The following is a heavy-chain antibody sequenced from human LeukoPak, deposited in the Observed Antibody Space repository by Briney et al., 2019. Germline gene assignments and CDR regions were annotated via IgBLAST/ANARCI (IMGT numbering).Heavy chain of an antibody. Sequence: GGSLRLSCAASGFTFSSYGMHWVRQAPGKGLEWVAVISYDGSNKYYADSVKGRFTISRDNSKNTLYLQMNSLRAEDTAVYYCAKDRDIVVVPAAMGGYYFDYWGQGTLVTVSS. D-gene: IGHD2-2*01. J-gene: IGHJ4*02. V-gene: IGHV3-30*18. CDR2: ISYDGSNK. CDR3: AKDRDIVVVPAAMGGYYFDY. CDR1: GFTFSSYG.